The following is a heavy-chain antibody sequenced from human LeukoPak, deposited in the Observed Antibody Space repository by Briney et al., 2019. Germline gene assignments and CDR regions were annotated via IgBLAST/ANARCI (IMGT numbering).Heavy chain of an antibody. Sequence: PSETLSLTCAVYGGSFSGYYWSWIRQPPGKGLEWIGEINHSGSTNYNPSLKSRVTMSVDTSKNQFSLKLSSVTAADTAVYYCARLYSGTFRGDYWGQGTLVTVSS. J-gene: IGHJ4*02. D-gene: IGHD1-26*01. V-gene: IGHV4-34*01. CDR1: GGSFSGYY. CDR3: ARLYSGTFRGDY. CDR2: INHSGST.